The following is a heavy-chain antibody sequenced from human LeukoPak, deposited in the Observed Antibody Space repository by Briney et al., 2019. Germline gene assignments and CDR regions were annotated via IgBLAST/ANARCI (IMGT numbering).Heavy chain of an antibody. J-gene: IGHJ4*02. Sequence: SETLSLTCTVSGGSISSYYWSWIRQPPGKGLEWIGYIYYSGSTNYNPSLKSRVTISVDTSKNQFSLKLSSVTAADTAVYYCARSAWARDVDIVATDNKNYFDYWGQGTLVTVSS. CDR3: ARSAWARDVDIVATDNKNYFDY. V-gene: IGHV4-59*12. D-gene: IGHD5-12*01. CDR2: IYYSGST. CDR1: GGSISSYY.